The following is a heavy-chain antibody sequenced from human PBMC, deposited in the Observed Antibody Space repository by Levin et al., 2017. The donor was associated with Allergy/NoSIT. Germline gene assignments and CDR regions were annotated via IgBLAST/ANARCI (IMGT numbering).Heavy chain of an antibody. CDR3: ARRGGPRYCSGGSCYSGPYYFDY. V-gene: IGHV3-48*01. D-gene: IGHD2-15*01. J-gene: IGHJ4*02. CDR2: ISSSSSTI. CDR1: GFTFSSSS. Sequence: LSLTCAASGFTFSSSSMNWVRPAPGKGLEWVSYISSSSSTIYYADSVKGRFTISRDNAKNSLYLQMNSLRAEDTAVYYCARRGGPRYCSGGSCYSGPYYFDYWGQGTLVTVSS.